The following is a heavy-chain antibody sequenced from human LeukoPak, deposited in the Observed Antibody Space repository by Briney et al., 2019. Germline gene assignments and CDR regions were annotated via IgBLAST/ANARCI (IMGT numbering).Heavy chain of an antibody. D-gene: IGHD2-2*01. J-gene: IGHJ5*02. V-gene: IGHV4-34*01. Sequence: PSETLSLTCAVYGGSFSGYYWSWIRQPPGKGLEWIGEINHSGSTNYNPSLKSRVTISVDTSENQFSLKLSSVTAADTAVYYCARRLRDIVVVPAAMGPYNWFDPWGQGTLVTVSS. CDR1: GGSFSGYY. CDR2: INHSGST. CDR3: ARRLRDIVVVPAAMGPYNWFDP.